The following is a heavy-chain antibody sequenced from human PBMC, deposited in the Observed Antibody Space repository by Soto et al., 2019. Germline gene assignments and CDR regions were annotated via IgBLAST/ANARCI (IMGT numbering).Heavy chain of an antibody. CDR3: ARDPVLRYFDWLPYFDY. V-gene: IGHV1-18*01. D-gene: IGHD3-9*01. J-gene: IGHJ4*02. Sequence: ASVKVSCKASGYTFTSYGISWVRQAPGQGLEWMGWISAYNGNTNYAQKLQGRVTMTTDTSTSTAYMELRSLRSDDTAVYYCARDPVLRYFDWLPYFDYWGQGPPVTVPP. CDR1: GYTFTSYG. CDR2: ISAYNGNT.